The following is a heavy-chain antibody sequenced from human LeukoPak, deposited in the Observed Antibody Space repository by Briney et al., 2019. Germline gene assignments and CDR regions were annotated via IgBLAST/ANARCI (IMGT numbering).Heavy chain of an antibody. CDR2: INHSGST. D-gene: IGHD3-22*01. V-gene: IGHV4-34*01. J-gene: IGHJ5*02. Sequence: SETLSLTCAAYGGSFSGYYWSWIRQPPGKGLEWIGEINHSGSTNYNPSLKSRVTISVDTSKDQFSLKLSSVTAADTAVYYCARALSSSGYYYSRNWFNPWGQGTLVTVSS. CDR1: GGSFSGYY. CDR3: ARALSSSGYYYSRNWFNP.